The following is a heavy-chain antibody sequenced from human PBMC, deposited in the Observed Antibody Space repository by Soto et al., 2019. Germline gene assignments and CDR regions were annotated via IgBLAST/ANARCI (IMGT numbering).Heavy chain of an antibody. CDR2: VSTNDDRT. CDR1: GYIFTAYG. CDR3: ARELNTESSAYYSFAF. Sequence: ASVKVSCKTSGYIFTAYGLAWLRQAPGQRPEWMGWVSTNDDRTNYAQKFQGSVTMTTDRSTTTTSMELRSLRPDDTAVYYCARELNTESSAYYSFAFWGQGTLVTVSS. D-gene: IGHD3-22*01. V-gene: IGHV1-18*01. J-gene: IGHJ4*02.